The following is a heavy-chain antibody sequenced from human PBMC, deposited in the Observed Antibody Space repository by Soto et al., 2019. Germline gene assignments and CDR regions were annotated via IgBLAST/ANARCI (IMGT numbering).Heavy chain of an antibody. V-gene: IGHV3-48*02. CDR1: GFTFRDYS. D-gene: IGHD1-26*01. CDR3: AKPPSGSYGRWFDP. J-gene: IGHJ5*02. CDR2: ISSGSSTI. Sequence: EVQLVESGGGLVQPGGSLRLSCATSGFTFRDYSMNWVRQAPGKGLEWVSYISSGSSTIYYADSVKGRFTISRDNAKNSLYLQMNSLRDEDTAVYYWAKPPSGSYGRWFDPWGQGTLVTVSS.